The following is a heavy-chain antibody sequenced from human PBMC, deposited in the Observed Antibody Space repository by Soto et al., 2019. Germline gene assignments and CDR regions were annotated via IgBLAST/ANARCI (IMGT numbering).Heavy chain of an antibody. J-gene: IGHJ4*02. D-gene: IGHD2-2*01. CDR2: ISYDGSNK. CDR1: GFTFSSYA. CDR3: LGYCISTSCSQSY. V-gene: IGHV3-30-3*01. Sequence: QVQLVESGGGVVQPGRSLRLSCAASGFTFSSYAMHWVRQAPGKGLEWVAVISYDGSNKYYADSVKGRFTISRDNSKNTLYLQMNSLRAEDTAVYYCLGYCISTSCSQSYWGQGTLVTVSS.